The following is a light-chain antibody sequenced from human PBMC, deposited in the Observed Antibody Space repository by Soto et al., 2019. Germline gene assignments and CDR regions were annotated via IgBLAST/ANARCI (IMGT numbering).Light chain of an antibody. J-gene: IGKJ4*01. CDR2: GAS. V-gene: IGKV3-20*01. CDR1: QSDTNAY. Sequence: EMVVTQSPGTLSLSPGERATLSCRASQSDTNAYLTWDQQKPGQSPRLLIYGASTRATGIPDRFSGSGSGTDFTLTISRVEPEDFAVYYCHYYGGPFGGGTKIEI. CDR3: HYYGGP.